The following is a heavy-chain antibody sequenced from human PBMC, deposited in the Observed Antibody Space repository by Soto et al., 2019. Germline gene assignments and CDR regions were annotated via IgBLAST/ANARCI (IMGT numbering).Heavy chain of an antibody. J-gene: IGHJ4*02. Sequence: QVQLVESGGGVVQPGRSLRLSCAASGFTFSSYAMHWVRQAPGKGLEWVAVISYDGSNKYYADSVKGRFTISRDNSKNTLYLQMNSLRAEDTAVYYCAKDPYSSSPSYYFDYWGQGTLVTVSS. CDR2: ISYDGSNK. CDR1: GFTFSSYA. D-gene: IGHD6-6*01. V-gene: IGHV3-30-3*01. CDR3: AKDPYSSSPSYYFDY.